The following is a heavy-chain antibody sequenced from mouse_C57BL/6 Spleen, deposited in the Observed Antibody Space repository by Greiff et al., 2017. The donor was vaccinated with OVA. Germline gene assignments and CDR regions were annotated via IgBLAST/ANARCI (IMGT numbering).Heavy chain of an antibody. CDR3: ARWCLLIWGFAY. Sequence: EVQLQQSGPELVKPGDSVKMSCKASGYTFTDYNMHWVKQSHGKSLEWIGYINPNNGGTSYNQKFKGKATLTVNKSSSTAYMELRSLTSEDSAVYYCARWCLLIWGFAYWGQGTLVTVSA. V-gene: IGHV1-22*01. CDR1: GYTFTDYN. D-gene: IGHD1-1*01. CDR2: INPNNGGT. J-gene: IGHJ3*01.